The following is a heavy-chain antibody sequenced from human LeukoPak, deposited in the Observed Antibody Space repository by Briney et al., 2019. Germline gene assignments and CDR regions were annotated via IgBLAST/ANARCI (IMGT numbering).Heavy chain of an antibody. D-gene: IGHD3-16*01. Sequence: PGGSLRHSCAASGFSVSSNYMSWVRQAPGAGLEWVSVIFSGGGSKFADSVKGRFTISKDNSKNTLYLQMNSLRVGDTAVYYCASEGDRQIFWGQGTLVTVSS. CDR3: ASEGDRQIF. CDR2: IFSGGGS. V-gene: IGHV3-66*01. J-gene: IGHJ4*02. CDR1: GFSVSSNY.